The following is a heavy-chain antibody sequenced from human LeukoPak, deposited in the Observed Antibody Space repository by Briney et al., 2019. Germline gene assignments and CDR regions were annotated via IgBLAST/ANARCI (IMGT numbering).Heavy chain of an antibody. J-gene: IGHJ4*02. Sequence: GGSLRLSCAASGFTFDDYDVSWVRQAPGKGLVWVSRINSDGSSTSYADSVKGRFTISRDNAKNTLYLQMNSLRAEDTAVYYCAREGGYSYEILDYWGQGTLVTVSS. V-gene: IGHV3-74*01. CDR1: GFTFDDYD. D-gene: IGHD5-18*01. CDR3: AREGGYSYEILDY. CDR2: INSDGSST.